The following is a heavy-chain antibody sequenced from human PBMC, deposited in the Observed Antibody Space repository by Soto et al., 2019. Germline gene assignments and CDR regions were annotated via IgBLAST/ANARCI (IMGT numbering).Heavy chain of an antibody. J-gene: IGHJ4*02. CDR1: GFTFSSYG. CDR3: AKTPMGESYFDY. Sequence: GGSLRLSCAASGFTFSSYGMHWVRQAPGKGLEWVAVISYDGSNKYYADSVKGRFTISRDNSKNTLYLQMNSLRAEDTAVYYCAKTPMGESYFDYWGQGTLVTVS. V-gene: IGHV3-30*18. D-gene: IGHD3-16*01. CDR2: ISYDGSNK.